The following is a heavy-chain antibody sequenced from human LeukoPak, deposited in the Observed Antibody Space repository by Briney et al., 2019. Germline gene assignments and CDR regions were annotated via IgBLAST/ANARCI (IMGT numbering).Heavy chain of an antibody. CDR2: IRSKANSYAT. Sequence: PGRSLRLSCTASGFTFGDCAMSWVRQAPGKGLEWVGRIRSKANSYATAYAASVKGRFTISRDDSKNTAYLQMNSLKTEDTAVYYCTRRGPCGGDCFNAFDIWGQGTMVTVSS. CDR1: GFTFGDCA. D-gene: IGHD2-21*02. J-gene: IGHJ3*02. V-gene: IGHV3-73*01. CDR3: TRRGPCGGDCFNAFDI.